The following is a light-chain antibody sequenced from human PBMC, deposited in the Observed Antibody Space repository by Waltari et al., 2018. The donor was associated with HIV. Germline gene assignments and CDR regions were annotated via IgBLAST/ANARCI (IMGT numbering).Light chain of an antibody. Sequence: QSALTQPPSASGSLGQSVTISCTGSSSDPGAYDFVSWFQQHPRSAPKLMLYEVTRRPSTVPARFAGSRSGNTAFLTVAGLQPDDEATYFCSSYGDSLRVLFGGGTNVTVL. CDR2: EVT. CDR3: SSYGDSLRVL. V-gene: IGLV2-8*01. CDR1: SSDPGAYDF. J-gene: IGLJ3*02.